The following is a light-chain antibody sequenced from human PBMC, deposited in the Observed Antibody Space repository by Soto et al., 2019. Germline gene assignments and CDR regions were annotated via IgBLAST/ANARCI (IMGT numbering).Light chain of an antibody. V-gene: IGKV2D-29*02. CDR2: EVS. Sequence: DMVMTQTPLSMSVTAGQPASIXXKSXQSLLHSDGETFLFWYLQKPGQSPQXXIYEVSTRVSGVPDRFSGSGAGTDFTLEISRVETDDVGIYYCMQSTQLPPTFGQGTRLEIK. J-gene: IGKJ5*01. CDR1: QSLLHSDGETF. CDR3: MQSTQLPPT.